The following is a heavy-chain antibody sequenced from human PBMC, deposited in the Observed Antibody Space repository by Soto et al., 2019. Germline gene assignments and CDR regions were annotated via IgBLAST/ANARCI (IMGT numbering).Heavy chain of an antibody. J-gene: IGHJ5*02. Sequence: QVQLVQSGAEVKKPGASVKVSGKASGYTFTIYGISWARQAPGQGLEWMGRISAYNGNTNYAQKLQGRVTMTTDTSTSTAYTELRSLRSDDTAVYYCARVVGALGHWFDPWGQGTLVTVSS. D-gene: IGHD1-26*01. V-gene: IGHV1-18*01. CDR3: ARVVGALGHWFDP. CDR2: ISAYNGNT. CDR1: GYTFTIYG.